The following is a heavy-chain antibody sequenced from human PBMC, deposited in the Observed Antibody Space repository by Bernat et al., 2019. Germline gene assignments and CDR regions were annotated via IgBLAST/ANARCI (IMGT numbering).Heavy chain of an antibody. CDR2: IYYSGST. D-gene: IGHD2-15*01. J-gene: IGHJ3*02. V-gene: IGHV4-31*03. CDR3: ARGVVVAATADAFDI. CDR1: GGSISSGGYY. Sequence: QVQLQESGPGLVKPSQTLSLTCTVSGGSISSGGYYWSWIRQPPGKGLEWIGYIYYSGSTYYNPSLKSRVTISVDTSKNQFSLKLSSVTAADTAVYYCARGVVVAATADAFDIWGQGTMVTVSS.